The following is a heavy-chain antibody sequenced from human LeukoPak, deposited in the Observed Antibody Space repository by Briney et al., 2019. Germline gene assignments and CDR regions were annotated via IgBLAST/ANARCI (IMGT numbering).Heavy chain of an antibody. Sequence: SETLSLTCTVSGGAISSSNYYWVWIRQPPGKGLEWIATIYYSGSTYYNSSLKSRVTISVDTSKNQFSLKLSSVTAADTAVYYCARDYGDYAMDYWGQGTLVTVST. J-gene: IGHJ4*02. CDR2: IYYSGST. CDR1: GGAISSSNYY. CDR3: ARDYGDYAMDY. V-gene: IGHV4-39*07. D-gene: IGHD4-17*01.